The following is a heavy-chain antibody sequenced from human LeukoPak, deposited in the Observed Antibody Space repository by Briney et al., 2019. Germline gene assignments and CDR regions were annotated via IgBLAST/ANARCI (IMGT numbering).Heavy chain of an antibody. D-gene: IGHD1-26*01. CDR1: GFSSSTYT. Sequence: GGSLRLSCAASGFSSSTYTMNWVRQAPGKGLEWVSSISSSTNYIYYADSVKGRFTISRDNAKNSLYLQMNSLRAEDTAVYYCARENSGSYYQFDYWGQGTLVTVSS. CDR3: ARENSGSYYQFDY. CDR2: ISSSTNYI. J-gene: IGHJ4*02. V-gene: IGHV3-21*01.